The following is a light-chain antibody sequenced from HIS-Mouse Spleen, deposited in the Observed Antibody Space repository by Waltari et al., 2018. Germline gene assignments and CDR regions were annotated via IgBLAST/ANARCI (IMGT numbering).Light chain of an antibody. V-gene: IGLV2-11*01. CDR1: RSDAGGYNY. CDR2: DVS. J-gene: IGLJ3*02. Sequence: QSALTQPRSVSGSPGQSVTISCTATRSDAGGYNYVSWYQQHPGKAPKLMIYDVSKRPSGVPDRFSGSKSGNTASLTISGLQAEDEADYYCCSYAGSYTWVFGGGTKLTVL. CDR3: CSYAGSYTWV.